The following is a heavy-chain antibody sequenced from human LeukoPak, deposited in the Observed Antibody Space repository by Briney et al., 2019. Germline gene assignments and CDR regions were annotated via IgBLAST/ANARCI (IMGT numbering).Heavy chain of an antibody. CDR3: ARGASGDYFDY. D-gene: IGHD4-17*01. J-gene: IGHJ4*02. CDR2: IKEDGSEK. V-gene: IGHV3-7*01. CDR1: GFTFSRYW. Sequence: GGSLRLSCAASGFTFSRYWMSWVRQAPGKGLEWVANIKEDGSEKYYVDSVKGRFTISRDNAKNSVYLHINSLRVEDTAVYYCARGASGDYFDYWGQGTLVTVSS.